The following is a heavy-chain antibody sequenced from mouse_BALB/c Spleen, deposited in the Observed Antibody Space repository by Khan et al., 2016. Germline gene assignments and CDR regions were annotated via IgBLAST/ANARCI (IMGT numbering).Heavy chain of an antibody. CDR3: AEDYYGINWFTY. D-gene: IGHD1-1*01. Sequence: QIQLVQSGPELKKPGETVKISCKASGYTFTNYGVNWVKQAPGKGLKWMGWINTNTGEPTYAEEFKGHFAFSLETSASTAYLQINNLKNEDTATXFCAEDYYGINWFTYWGQGTLVTVSA. CDR1: GYTFTNYG. V-gene: IGHV9-3*02. J-gene: IGHJ3*01. CDR2: INTNTGEP.